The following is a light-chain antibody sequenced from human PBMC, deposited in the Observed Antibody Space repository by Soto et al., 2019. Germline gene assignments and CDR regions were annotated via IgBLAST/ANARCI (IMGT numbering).Light chain of an antibody. V-gene: IGKV3-20*01. CDR2: GAS. Sequence: SPGTLSLSPGESATVLCRSSQVIHSRYLAWYQQKPGQAPRLLIYGASSRATGIPDRFSGSGSGTDFTLTISRLEPDDFAVYFCQQYDSWPITFGGGTRV. J-gene: IGKJ4*01. CDR3: QQYDSWPIT. CDR1: QVIHSRY.